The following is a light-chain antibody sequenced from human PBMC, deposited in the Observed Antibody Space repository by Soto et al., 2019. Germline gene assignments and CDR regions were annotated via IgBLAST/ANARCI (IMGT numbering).Light chain of an antibody. Sequence: EIVITHSPVTLSVCAVERAALSCRASQSVSSNLAWYQQKPGQAPRLLIYGASTRATGIPARFSGSGSGTDFTLTITSLEPEDFAVYCCQQRSDWPITFGQGTRLEI. V-gene: IGKV3-15*01. J-gene: IGKJ5*01. CDR3: QQRSDWPIT. CDR2: GAS. CDR1: QSVSSN.